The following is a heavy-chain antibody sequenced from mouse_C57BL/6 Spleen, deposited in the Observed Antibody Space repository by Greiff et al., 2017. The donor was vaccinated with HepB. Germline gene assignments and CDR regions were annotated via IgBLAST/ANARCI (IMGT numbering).Heavy chain of an antibody. D-gene: IGHD1-1*01. Sequence: EVHLVESGEGLVKPGGSLKLSCAASGFTFSSYAMSWVRQTPEKRLEWVAYISSGGDYIYYADTVKGRFTISRDNARNTLYLQMSSLKSEDTDMYYCTRVDYGSRPYWYCDVWGTGTTVTVSS. CDR2: ISSGGDYI. CDR1: GFTFSSYA. CDR3: TRVDYGSRPYWYCDV. V-gene: IGHV5-9-1*02. J-gene: IGHJ1*03.